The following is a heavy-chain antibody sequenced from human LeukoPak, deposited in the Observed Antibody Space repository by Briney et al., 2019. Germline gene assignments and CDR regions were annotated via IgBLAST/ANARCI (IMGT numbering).Heavy chain of an antibody. CDR2: IIPIFGTA. J-gene: IGHJ4*02. D-gene: IGHD4-17*01. CDR3: AREGIAGDYYFDY. V-gene: IGHV1-69*05. CDR1: GGTFSSYA. Sequence: VASVKVSCKASGGTFSSYAISWVRQAPGQGLEWMGGIIPIFGTADYAQKFQGRVTITTDESTSTAYMELSSLRSEDTAVYYCAREGIAGDYYFDYWGQGTLVTVSS.